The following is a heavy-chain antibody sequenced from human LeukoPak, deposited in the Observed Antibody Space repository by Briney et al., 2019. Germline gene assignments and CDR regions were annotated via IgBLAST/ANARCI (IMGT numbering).Heavy chain of an antibody. CDR2: IKSKGYGETT. D-gene: IGHD1-1*01. J-gene: IGHJ5*02. CDR3: TRIWNNWFDP. Sequence: GGSLRLSCSASGFSFGDYGMNWVRQAPGQVLEWVGLIKSKGYGETTEYAASVSGRFIISRDNSKSIVYLQMNSLKTEDTAVYYCTRIWNNWFDPWGQGTLVTVSS. CDR1: GFSFGDYG. V-gene: IGHV3-49*04.